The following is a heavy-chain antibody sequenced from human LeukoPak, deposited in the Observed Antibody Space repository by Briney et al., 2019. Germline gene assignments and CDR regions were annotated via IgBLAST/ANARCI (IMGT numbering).Heavy chain of an antibody. Sequence: PSETLSLTCTVSGYSISSGYYWGWIRQPPGKGLEWIGSIYHSGSTYYNPSLKSRVTISVDTSKNQFSLKLSSVTAADTAVYYCARGWELLSNYWGQGTLVTVSS. CDR3: ARGWELLSNY. V-gene: IGHV4-38-2*02. CDR1: GYSISSGYY. D-gene: IGHD1-26*01. CDR2: IYHSGST. J-gene: IGHJ4*02.